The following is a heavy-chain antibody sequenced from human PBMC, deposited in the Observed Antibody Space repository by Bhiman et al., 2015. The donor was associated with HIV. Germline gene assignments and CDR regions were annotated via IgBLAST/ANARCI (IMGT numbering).Heavy chain of an antibody. CDR3: ARDTIVSGGWLQFGDYYYYYGMDV. CDR1: GFTFSTYN. J-gene: IGHJ6*02. V-gene: IGHV3-21*01. Sequence: EVQLVESGGGQVKPGGSLRLSCAASGFTFSTYNMNWVRQAPGKGLEWVSLISSTSTYIFWTDSVKGRFAISRDNAKNSLYLQMNSLRAEDTAVYYCARDTIVSGGWLQFGDYYYYYGMDVWGQGTTVTVSS. D-gene: IGHD5-24*01. CDR2: ISSTSTYI.